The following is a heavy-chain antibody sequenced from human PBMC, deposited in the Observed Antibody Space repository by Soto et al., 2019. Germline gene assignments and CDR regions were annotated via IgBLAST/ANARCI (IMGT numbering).Heavy chain of an antibody. V-gene: IGHV4-4*02. CDR2: IKHTGDA. CDR3: ARGRRLLLWFGESTDAFDI. Sequence: SETLSLTCAVSGDSIKTETWWSWLRQLPGTGLEWIGEIKHTGDANANPALRSRVSMSVDRTKNQFFLNLRSVSAADTAVYYCARGRRLLLWFGESTDAFDIWGKGTMVTVSS. D-gene: IGHD3-10*01. J-gene: IGHJ3*02. CDR1: GDSIKTETW.